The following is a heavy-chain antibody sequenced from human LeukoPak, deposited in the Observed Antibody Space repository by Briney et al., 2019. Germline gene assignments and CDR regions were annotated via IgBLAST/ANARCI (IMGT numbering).Heavy chain of an antibody. CDR2: ISWNSGSI. CDR3: AKDLEVGTPGYFDY. J-gene: IGHJ4*02. V-gene: IGHV3-9*01. CDR1: GFTFDDYA. Sequence: GGSLRLSCAASGFTFDDYAMHWVRQAPGKGLEWVSGISWNSGSIGYADSVKGRFTISRDNAKNSLYLQMNSLRAEDTALYYCAKDLEVGTPGYFDYWGQGTLVTVSS. D-gene: IGHD1-26*01.